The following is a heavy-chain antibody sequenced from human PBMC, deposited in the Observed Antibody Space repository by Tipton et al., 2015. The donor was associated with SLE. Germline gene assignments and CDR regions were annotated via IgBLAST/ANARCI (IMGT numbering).Heavy chain of an antibody. D-gene: IGHD2-15*01. CDR2: ISSSSSYI. Sequence: GSLRLSCAASGFTFSSYSMNWVRQAPGKGLEWVSSISSSSSYIYYADSVKGRFTISRDNAKNSLYLHMNSLRAEDTAVYYCAPRQVDFDHWGQGTLVTVSS. CDR1: GFTFSSYS. V-gene: IGHV3-21*04. J-gene: IGHJ4*02. CDR3: APRQVDFDH.